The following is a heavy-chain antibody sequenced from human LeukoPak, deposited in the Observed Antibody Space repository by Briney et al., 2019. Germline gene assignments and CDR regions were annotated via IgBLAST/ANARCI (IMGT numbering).Heavy chain of an antibody. D-gene: IGHD4-17*01. CDR3: ASVIGSYGDSAY. J-gene: IGHJ4*02. CDR2: ISDSSRTI. Sequence: GGSLRLSCAASGFKFNSFSMNWVRQAPGKGLEWLSYISDSSRTIYYADSVRGRFTISRDNAKNSLYLQLNSLRADDTAVYYCASVIGSYGDSAYWGQGTLVTVSS. V-gene: IGHV3-48*04. CDR1: GFKFNSFS.